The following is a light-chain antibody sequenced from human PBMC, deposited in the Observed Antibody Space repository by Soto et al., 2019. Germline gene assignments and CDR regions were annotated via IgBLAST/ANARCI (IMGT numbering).Light chain of an antibody. J-gene: IGKJ3*01. CDR3: QQSYSTPEIT. CDR1: QSISSY. Sequence: DIQMTQSPSSLSASVGDRVTITCRASQSISSYLNWYQQKPGKAPKLLIYAASSLQSGVPSRFSGSGSGTDFTLTISSLQPEDFATYYCQQSYSTPEITFGPGTKLDIK. CDR2: AAS. V-gene: IGKV1-39*01.